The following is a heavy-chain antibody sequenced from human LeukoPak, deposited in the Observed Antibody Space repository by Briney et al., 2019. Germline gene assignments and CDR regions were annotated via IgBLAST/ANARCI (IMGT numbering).Heavy chain of an antibody. Sequence: GGSLRLSCATSGFTFSNSGMHWVRQSPGKGLEWLSFIRNDGSYTSYADSVMGRFTISRDNSKKTLFLQMNGLRPEDTAVYYCARDATFLQYNSPTTAVDFWGQGTLVSVSS. D-gene: IGHD2/OR15-2a*01. V-gene: IGHV3-30*02. CDR2: IRNDGSYT. J-gene: IGHJ4*02. CDR1: GFTFSNSG. CDR3: ARDATFLQYNSPTTAVDF.